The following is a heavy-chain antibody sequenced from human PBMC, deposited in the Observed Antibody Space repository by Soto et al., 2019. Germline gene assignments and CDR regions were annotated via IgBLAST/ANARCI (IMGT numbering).Heavy chain of an antibody. CDR2: ISTHNGNT. D-gene: IGHD3-3*01. Sequence: GASGRSCKASVFTSSGISWVRQAPGQRLEWMGWISTHNGNTIYAQKFQGRVIMTMDTSTTTVYMELRSLRPDDTAVYLCAREGILGLFDAYDLWGQGTMVTVSS. CDR3: AREGILGLFDAYDL. V-gene: IGHV1-18*04. CDR1: VFTSSG. J-gene: IGHJ3*01.